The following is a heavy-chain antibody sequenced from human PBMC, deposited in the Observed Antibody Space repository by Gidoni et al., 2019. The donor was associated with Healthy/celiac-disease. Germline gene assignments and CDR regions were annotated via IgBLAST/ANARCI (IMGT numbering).Heavy chain of an antibody. CDR2: ISYDGSNK. J-gene: IGHJ6*02. CDR3: ARDLGKVPAGGMDV. D-gene: IGHD2-2*01. CDR1: GFTFSSYA. V-gene: IGHV3-30-3*01. Sequence: QVQLVESGGGVVQPGRSLRLSCAASGFTFSSYAMHWVRQAPGKGLEWVAVISYDGSNKYYADSVKGRFTISRDNSKNTLYLQMNSLRAEDTAVYYCARDLGKVPAGGMDVWGQGTTVTVSS.